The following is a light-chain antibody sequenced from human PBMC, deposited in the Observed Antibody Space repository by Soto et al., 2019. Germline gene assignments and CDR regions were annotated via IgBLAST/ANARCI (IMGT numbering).Light chain of an antibody. V-gene: IGKV1-5*01. CDR2: HAS. CDR1: QFISSW. CDR3: QQYNSYPWT. J-gene: IGKJ1*01. Sequence: DIQMTQSPSTLSASVGDRVTITCRASQFISSWLAWYQQKPGKVPKLLIFHASNLESGVPSRFSGSGSWAEFTLTISSLQPDDFATYYRQQYNSYPWTFGQGTQVEI.